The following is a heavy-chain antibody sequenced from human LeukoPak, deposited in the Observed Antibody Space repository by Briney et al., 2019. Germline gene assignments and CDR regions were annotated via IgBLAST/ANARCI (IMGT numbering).Heavy chain of an antibody. J-gene: IGHJ4*02. CDR2: ISGSGGST. CDR3: AKPGGYDILTGYPIDY. CDR1: GFTFSSYA. Sequence: GGTLRPSCAASGFTFSSYAMSWVRQAPGKGLEWVSAISGSGGSTYYADSVKGRFTISRDNSKNTLYLQMNSLRAEDTAVYYCAKPGGYDILTGYPIDYWGQGTLVTVSS. V-gene: IGHV3-23*01. D-gene: IGHD3-9*01.